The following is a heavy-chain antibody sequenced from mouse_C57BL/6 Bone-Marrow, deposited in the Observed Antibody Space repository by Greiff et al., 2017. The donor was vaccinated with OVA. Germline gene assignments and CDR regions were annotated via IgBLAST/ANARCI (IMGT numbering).Heavy chain of an antibody. CDR2: IHPNSGST. J-gene: IGHJ2*01. CDR3: ARATVVVEGYFDY. CDR1: GYTFTSYW. Sequence: VQLQQPGAELVKPGASVKLSCKASGYTFTSYWMHWVKQRPGQGLEWIGMIHPNSGSTNYNEKFKSKATLTVDKSSRTAYMQLNSLTSEDSAVYYCARATVVVEGYFDYWGQGTTLTVSS. V-gene: IGHV1-64*01. D-gene: IGHD1-1*01.